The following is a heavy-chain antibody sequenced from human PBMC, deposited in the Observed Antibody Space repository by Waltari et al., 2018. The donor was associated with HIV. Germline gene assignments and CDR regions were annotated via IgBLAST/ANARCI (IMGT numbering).Heavy chain of an antibody. Sequence: EVQLVESGGGLVPPGGSQRLSCEASGFTFSSFWMYWVGHVPGKGLEGVARISSDGRATTYVDSVKGRFTVSRDNAKNTLSLQMNSLRAEDTAVYYCARGVTVATITPFDQWGQGTLVTVSS. J-gene: IGHJ4*02. CDR3: ARGVTVATITPFDQ. D-gene: IGHD5-12*01. V-gene: IGHV3-74*01. CDR1: GFTFSSFW. CDR2: ISSDGRAT.